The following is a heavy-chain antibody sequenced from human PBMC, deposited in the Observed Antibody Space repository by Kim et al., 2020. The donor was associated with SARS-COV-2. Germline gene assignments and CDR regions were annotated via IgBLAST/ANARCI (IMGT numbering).Heavy chain of an antibody. Sequence: ASVKVSCKVSGYGLSELAIHWVRQAPRKGLEWLGGFDPENDGTVYAQKFQGRLIMTEDTSTDTAYMDLSGLRSEDTAVYYCATPRAEWQLVPGPFNFWG. D-gene: IGHD6-6*01. V-gene: IGHV1-24*01. CDR1: GYGLSELA. J-gene: IGHJ3*01. CDR3: ATPRAEWQLVPGPFNF. CDR2: FDPENDGT.